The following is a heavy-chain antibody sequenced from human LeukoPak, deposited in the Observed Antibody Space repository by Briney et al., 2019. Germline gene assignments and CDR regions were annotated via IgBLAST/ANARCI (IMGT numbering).Heavy chain of an antibody. J-gene: IGHJ5*02. V-gene: IGHV4-34*01. CDR2: INHSGST. Sequence: PSETLSLTCAVYGGSFSGYYWNWIRQPPGKGLEWIGEINHSGSTTYNRSLKSRVTISLDTSKNQFSLKLNSVTAADTAVYYCARHYGPWGQGTLVTVSS. CDR3: ARHYGP. D-gene: IGHD3-16*01. CDR1: GGSFSGYY.